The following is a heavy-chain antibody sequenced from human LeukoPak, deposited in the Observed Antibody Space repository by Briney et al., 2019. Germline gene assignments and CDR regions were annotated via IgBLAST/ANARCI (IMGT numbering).Heavy chain of an antibody. D-gene: IGHD1-26*01. V-gene: IGHV3-48*03. CDR2: ISSSGSTI. CDR1: GFTFSSYE. J-gene: IGHJ4*02. CDR3: ARRSGSGSYYRPFDY. Sequence: GGSLRLSCAASGFTFSSYEMNWVRQAPGKGLEWVSYISSSGSTIYYADSVKGRFTISRDNAKNSLYLQMNSLRAEDTAVYYCARRSGSGSYYRPFDYWGQGTLVTVSS.